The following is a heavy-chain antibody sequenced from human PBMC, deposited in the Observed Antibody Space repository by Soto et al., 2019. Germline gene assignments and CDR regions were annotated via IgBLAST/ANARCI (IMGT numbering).Heavy chain of an antibody. J-gene: IGHJ4*02. CDR3: ARYGGANDYVYYGMEY. D-gene: IGHD3-10*02. Sequence: SETLSLTCTVSGGSISSYYWSWIRQPPGKGLEWIGYIYYSGSTNYNPSLKSRVTISVDTSKNQFSLKLSSVTAADTGVYYCARYGGANDYVYYGMEYRGKGTLAPLSS. CDR1: GGSISSYY. V-gene: IGHV4-59*01. CDR2: IYYSGST.